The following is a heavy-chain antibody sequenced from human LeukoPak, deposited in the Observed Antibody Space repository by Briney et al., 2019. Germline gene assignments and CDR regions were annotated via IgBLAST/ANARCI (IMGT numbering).Heavy chain of an antibody. D-gene: IGHD3-3*01. CDR3: ASGGSRYDFWSGYYTGGFDY. Sequence: SETLSLTCTVSGGSISSYYWSWIRQPPGKGLEWIGYIYYSGSTNYNPSLKSRVTISVDTSKNQFSLKLSSVTAADTAVYYCASGGSRYDFWSGYYTGGFDYWGQGTLVTVSS. V-gene: IGHV4-59*01. CDR2: IYYSGST. CDR1: GGSISSYY. J-gene: IGHJ4*02.